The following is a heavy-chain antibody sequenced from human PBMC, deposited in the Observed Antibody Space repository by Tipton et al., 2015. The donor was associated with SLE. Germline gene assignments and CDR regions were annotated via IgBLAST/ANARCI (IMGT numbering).Heavy chain of an antibody. V-gene: IGHV3-21*01. J-gene: IGHJ4*02. CDR1: GFTFRNYN. CDR3: ARNYDVWSGSLDY. CDR2: ISSSSSYI. D-gene: IGHD3-3*01. Sequence: GSLRLSCAASGFTFRNYNMNWVRQAPGKGLEWVSFISSSSSYIYYADSVKGRFTISRDNAKNSLYLRMNSLRAKDTAVYYCARNYDVWSGSLDYWGQGTLVTVSS.